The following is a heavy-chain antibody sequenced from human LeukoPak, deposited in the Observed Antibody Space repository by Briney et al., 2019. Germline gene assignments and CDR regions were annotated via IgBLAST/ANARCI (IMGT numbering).Heavy chain of an antibody. CDR3: AKDSCSSTSCPVDY. CDR2: IGGSGGST. D-gene: IGHD2-2*01. V-gene: IGHV3-23*01. Sequence: PGGSLRLSCAASGFTFSSYAMSWVRQAPGKGLEWVSAIGGSGGSTYYADSVKGRFTISTDNSKNTLYLQMNSLRAEDTAVYYCAKDSCSSTSCPVDYWGQGTLVTVSS. CDR1: GFTFSSYA. J-gene: IGHJ4*02.